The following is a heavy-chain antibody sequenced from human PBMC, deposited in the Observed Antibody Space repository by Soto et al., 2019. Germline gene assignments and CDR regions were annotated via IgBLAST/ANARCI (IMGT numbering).Heavy chain of an antibody. CDR1: GYTFIGYY. Sequence: SVKVSCKTSGYTFIGYYMHWVRQAPGQGLEWMGWMNPRSGDTNYAQKFQGRVTMTRDASFTTAYMELRRLRSDDTAVYFCGREPVGATPLGWFDPWGQGTLVTVSS. J-gene: IGHJ5*02. V-gene: IGHV1-2*02. CDR2: MNPRSGDT. D-gene: IGHD1-26*01. CDR3: GREPVGATPLGWFDP.